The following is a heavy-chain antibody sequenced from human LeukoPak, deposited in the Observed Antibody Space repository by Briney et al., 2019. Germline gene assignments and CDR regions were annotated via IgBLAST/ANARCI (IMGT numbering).Heavy chain of an antibody. CDR2: IKQDGSEK. Sequence: GGSLRLSCAPSGFTFSSYWMSWVRQAPRKRLEWVANIKQDGSEKYYVDSVKGRFTISRDNAKNSLYLQMDSLRAEDTAVYYCMRDTAWGQGTLVTVSS. CDR3: MRDTA. CDR1: GFTFSSYW. V-gene: IGHV3-7*04. J-gene: IGHJ5*02. D-gene: IGHD4-11*01.